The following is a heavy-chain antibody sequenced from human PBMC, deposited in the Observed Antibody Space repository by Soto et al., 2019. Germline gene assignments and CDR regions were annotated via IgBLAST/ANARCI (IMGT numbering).Heavy chain of an antibody. CDR1: GGYISTYY. CDR3: ARGSSGSPIDP. J-gene: IGHJ5*02. V-gene: IGHV4-59*01. Sequence: QVQLQESGPGLVKPSETLSLSCTVSGGYISTYYWSWIRQPPGKGLEWIGYIYYSGSTNYNPSLKSRATISVDTSKNQFSLKLSSVTAADTAVYFCARGSSGSPIDPWGQGTLVTVSS. CDR2: IYYSGST. D-gene: IGHD3-22*01.